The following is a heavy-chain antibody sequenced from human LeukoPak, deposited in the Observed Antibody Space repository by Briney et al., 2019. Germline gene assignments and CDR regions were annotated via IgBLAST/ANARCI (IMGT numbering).Heavy chain of an antibody. Sequence: GGSLRLSCAASGFTLSTYVMTWVRQAPGKGLEWVSSISRSGDTTYYGDSVKGRLTIPRDNSKNTLYLQMNSLRGDDTAIYYCAKLVGATMTSDYWGQGILVTVS. CDR1: GFTLSTYV. CDR3: AKLVGATMTSDY. CDR2: ISRSGDTT. V-gene: IGHV3-23*01. D-gene: IGHD1-26*01. J-gene: IGHJ4*02.